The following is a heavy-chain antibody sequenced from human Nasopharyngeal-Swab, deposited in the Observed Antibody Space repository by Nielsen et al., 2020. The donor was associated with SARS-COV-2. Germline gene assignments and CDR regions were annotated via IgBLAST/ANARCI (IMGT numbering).Heavy chain of an antibody. Sequence: LRLSCTVSGGSISSGSYYWSWIRQPAGKGLEWIGRIYTSGSTNYNPSLKSRVTISVDTSKNQFSLKLSSVTAADTAVYYCARGGAYAYDFWSGYYPHYYYMDVWGKGTTVTVSS. CDR2: IYTSGST. CDR3: ARGGAYAYDFWSGYYPHYYYMDV. D-gene: IGHD3-3*01. CDR1: GGSISSGSYY. V-gene: IGHV4-61*02. J-gene: IGHJ6*03.